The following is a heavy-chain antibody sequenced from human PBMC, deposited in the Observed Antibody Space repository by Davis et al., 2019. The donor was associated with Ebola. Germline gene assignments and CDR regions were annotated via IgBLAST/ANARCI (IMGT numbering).Heavy chain of an antibody. CDR1: GGSISSGGYY. D-gene: IGHD3-9*01. CDR3: ARRAAYYDILTGYYMAYNWFDP. CDR2: IYYSGST. V-gene: IGHV4-31*03. Sequence: PSETLSLTCTVSGGSISSGGYYWSWIRQHPGKGLEWIGYIYYSGSTYYNPSLKSRVTISVDTSKNQFSLKLSSVTAADTAVYYCARRAAYYDILTGYYMAYNWFDPWGQGTLVTVSS. J-gene: IGHJ5*02.